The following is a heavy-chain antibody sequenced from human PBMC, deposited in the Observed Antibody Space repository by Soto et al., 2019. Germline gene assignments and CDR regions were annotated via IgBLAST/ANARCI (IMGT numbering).Heavy chain of an antibody. CDR1: GFTFSNYA. CDR2: ISYDGSNK. J-gene: IGHJ4*02. V-gene: IGHV3-30-3*01. Sequence: QVQLGESGGGVVQPGRSLRLSCAPSGFTFSNYAMHWVRQAPVKGLEWVAVISYDGSNKYYADSVKGRFTSSRDSSKNTLYLQMNSLRAEETDVYYCARDKRDLRFLEWSYYFDYWGQGTLVTVSS. D-gene: IGHD3-3*01. CDR3: ARDKRDLRFLEWSYYFDY.